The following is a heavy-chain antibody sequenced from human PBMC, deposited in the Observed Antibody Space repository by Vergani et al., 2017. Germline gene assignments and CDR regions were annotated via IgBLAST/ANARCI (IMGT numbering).Heavy chain of an antibody. J-gene: IGHJ1*01. D-gene: IGHD3-10*01. CDR1: GFTFDTYT. CDR3: TTAWGLYYLHGEYFQY. CDR2: ISSGGGDI. Sequence: EVQLLESGGGLVQPGWSRRLSCAGAGFTFDTYTMAYVRQAPGKGLEWVATISSGGGDIFYADSVKGRFTISRDNSKNTLFLQMNSLKDEDTAVYYCTTAWGLYYLHGEYFQYWGRGTLVSVSS. V-gene: IGHV3-23*01.